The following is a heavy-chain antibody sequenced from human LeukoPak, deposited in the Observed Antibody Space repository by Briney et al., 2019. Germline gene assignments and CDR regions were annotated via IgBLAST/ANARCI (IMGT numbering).Heavy chain of an antibody. Sequence: GGSLRLSCAASGFTFSSYAMSWVRQAPGKGLEWVSGISGGGGGTYYADSVKGRFTISRDNSKNTLYLQMKSLRDEDTAVYYCAKEGSYDFWSGYYPLFDYWGQGTLVTVSS. CDR1: GFTFSSYA. V-gene: IGHV3-23*01. CDR3: AKEGSYDFWSGYYPLFDY. D-gene: IGHD3-3*01. J-gene: IGHJ4*02. CDR2: ISGGGGGT.